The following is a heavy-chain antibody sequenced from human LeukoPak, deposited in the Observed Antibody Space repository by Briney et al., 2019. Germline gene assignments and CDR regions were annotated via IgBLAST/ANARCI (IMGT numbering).Heavy chain of an antibody. V-gene: IGHV3-66*01. CDR3: ARDLTTGTYSGGQGY. Sequence: GGSLRLSCAASGFSVSRTHMTWVRQAPGRGLEWVSILHTDGKTHYADSVKGRFTISRDDSKNTLFLQMNSLRAEDTAVYYCARDLTTGTYSGGQGYWGQGTLVIVS. CDR2: LHTDGKT. CDR1: GFSVSRTH. D-gene: IGHD1-26*01. J-gene: IGHJ4*02.